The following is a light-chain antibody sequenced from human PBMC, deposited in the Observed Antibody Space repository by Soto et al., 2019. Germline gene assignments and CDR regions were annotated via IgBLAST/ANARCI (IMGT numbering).Light chain of an antibody. Sequence: QSALTQPASVSGSPGQSITISCTGTSSDVGGYNYVSWYQQHPGKAPKLMIYEVSNRPSGVSNRFSGSQSGNTASLTISGLQAEDEADYYCSSYTSSSTVLFGGGTKLTVL. V-gene: IGLV2-14*01. CDR3: SSYTSSSTVL. CDR1: SSDVGGYNY. J-gene: IGLJ2*01. CDR2: EVS.